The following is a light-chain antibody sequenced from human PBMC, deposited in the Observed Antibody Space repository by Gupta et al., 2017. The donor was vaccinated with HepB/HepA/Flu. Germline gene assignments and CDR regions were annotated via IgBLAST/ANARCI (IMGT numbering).Light chain of an antibody. V-gene: IGKV3-15*01. CDR1: QSISSS. CDR3: QQDKHWPLT. Sequence: EIVMTQSPATLSVSPGERATLSCRASQSISSSLAWYQQKPGQAPRLLIYGASTRATGIPTRFSGSGSGTEFTLTISSLQSEDFAIYYCQQDKHWPLTFGGGTKVEIK. J-gene: IGKJ4*01. CDR2: GAS.